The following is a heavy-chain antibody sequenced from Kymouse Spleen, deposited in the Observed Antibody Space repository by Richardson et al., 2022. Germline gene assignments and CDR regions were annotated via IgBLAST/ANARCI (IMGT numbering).Heavy chain of an antibody. CDR3: AKKAYSSSSSFDY. Sequence: QVQLVESGGGVVQPGRSLRLSCAASGFTFSSYGMHWVRQAPGKGLEWVAVISYDGSNKYYADSVKGRFTISRDNSKNTLYLQMNSLRAEDTAVYYCAKKAYSSSSSFDYWGQGTLVTVSS. CDR1: GFTFSSYG. CDR2: ISYDGSNK. D-gene: IGHD6-6*01. V-gene: IGHV3-30*18. J-gene: IGHJ4*02.